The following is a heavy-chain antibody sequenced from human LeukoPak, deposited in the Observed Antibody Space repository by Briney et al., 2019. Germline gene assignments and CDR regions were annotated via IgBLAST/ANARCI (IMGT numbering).Heavy chain of an antibody. Sequence: GGSLRLSCAASGFTFSRYGMHWVRQAPGKGLEWVAVISYDGSNKYYADSVKGRFTISRDNAKNTLYPQMNSLRAEDTAVYYCARAQWLVNWGQGTLVTVSS. V-gene: IGHV3-30*03. CDR2: ISYDGSNK. D-gene: IGHD6-19*01. CDR1: GFTFSRYG. CDR3: ARAQWLVN. J-gene: IGHJ4*02.